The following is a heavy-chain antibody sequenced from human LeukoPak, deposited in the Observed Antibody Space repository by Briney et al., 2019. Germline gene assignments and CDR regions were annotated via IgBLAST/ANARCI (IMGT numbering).Heavy chain of an antibody. CDR1: GFSFDDYG. CDR3: ARGSQSYYFDY. Sequence: GGSLRLSCAASGFSFDDYGMSWVRQAPGKGLEWVSGINWNGGSTAHADSVKGRFTISRDNAKNFLYLEMNSLRAEDTALYYCARGSQSYYFDYWGQGTLVTVSS. V-gene: IGHV3-20*04. J-gene: IGHJ4*02. CDR2: INWNGGST.